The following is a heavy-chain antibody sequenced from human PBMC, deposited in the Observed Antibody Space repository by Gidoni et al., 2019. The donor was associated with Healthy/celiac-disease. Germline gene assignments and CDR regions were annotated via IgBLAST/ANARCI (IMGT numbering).Heavy chain of an antibody. CDR3: AKARDYYDSSGSYWYFDL. Sequence: EVQLLESGGGLVQPGGSLRLPVAASGLTFRSYSLSWVRQASGKGLEWVSAISGSGGSTYYADSVKGRFTISRDNSKNTLYLQMNSLRAEDTAVYYCAKARDYYDSSGSYWYFDLWGRGTLVTVSS. J-gene: IGHJ2*01. CDR2: ISGSGGST. D-gene: IGHD3-22*01. CDR1: GLTFRSYS. V-gene: IGHV3-23*01.